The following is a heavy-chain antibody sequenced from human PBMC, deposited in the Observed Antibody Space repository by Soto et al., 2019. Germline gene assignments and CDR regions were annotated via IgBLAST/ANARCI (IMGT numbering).Heavy chain of an antibody. D-gene: IGHD3-10*01. J-gene: IGHJ6*02. CDR3: ARDRWFGESDYYSYYGMDV. CDR2: IYYSGST. CDR1: GGSISSGGYY. V-gene: IGHV4-31*02. Sequence: LCGGSISSGGYYWSWIRQHPGKGLEWIGYIYYSGSTYYNPSLKSRVTISVDTTKNQFSLKLSSVTAADTAVYYCARDRWFGESDYYSYYGMDVWGQGTTVTVSS.